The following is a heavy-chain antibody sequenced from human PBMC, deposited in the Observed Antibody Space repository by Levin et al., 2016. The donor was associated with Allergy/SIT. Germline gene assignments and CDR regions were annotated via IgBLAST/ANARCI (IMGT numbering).Heavy chain of an antibody. Sequence: VRQMPGKGLEWMGIIYPGDSDTRYSPSFQGQVTISADKSISTAYLQWSSLKASDTAMYYCARRLREAVAGTYYYYYGMDVWGQGTTVTVSS. CDR2: IYPGDSDT. D-gene: IGHD6-19*01. V-gene: IGHV5-51*01. J-gene: IGHJ6*02. CDR3: ARRLREAVAGTYYYYYGMDV.